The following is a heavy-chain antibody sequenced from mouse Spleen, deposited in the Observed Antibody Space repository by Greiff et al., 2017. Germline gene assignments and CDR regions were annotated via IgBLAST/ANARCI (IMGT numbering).Heavy chain of an antibody. V-gene: IGHV8-12*01. CDR3: ARSGYGSSYVWAMDY. CDR2: IYWDDDK. CDR1: GFSLSTSGMG. J-gene: IGHJ4*01. Sequence: QVQLKESGPGILQASQTLSLTCSFSGFSLSTSGMGVSWIRQPSGKGLGWLAHIYWDDDKRYNPSLKSRLTISKDTSRNQVFLKITSVDTADTATYYCARSGYGSSYVWAMDYWGQGTSVTVSS. D-gene: IGHD1-1*01.